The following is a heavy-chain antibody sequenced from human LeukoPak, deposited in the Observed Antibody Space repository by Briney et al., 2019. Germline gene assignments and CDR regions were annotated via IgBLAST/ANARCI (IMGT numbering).Heavy chain of an antibody. CDR3: ARAGLDYYDSTVDY. V-gene: IGHV4-59*10. CDR2: IYTSGST. CDR1: GGSFSGYY. J-gene: IGHJ4*02. D-gene: IGHD3-22*01. Sequence: SETLSLTCAVYGGSFSGYYWSWIRQPAGKGLEWIGRIYTSGSTNYNPSLKSRVTMSVDTSKNQFSLKLSSVTAADTAVYYCARAGLDYYDSTVDYWGQGTLVTVSS.